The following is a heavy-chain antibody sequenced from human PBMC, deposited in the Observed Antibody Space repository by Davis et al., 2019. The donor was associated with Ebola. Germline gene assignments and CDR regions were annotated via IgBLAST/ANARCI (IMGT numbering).Heavy chain of an antibody. V-gene: IGHV3-23*01. J-gene: IGHJ4*02. CDR1: GFTFSSYA. CDR2: ISGSGGST. Sequence: GESLKISCAASGFTFSSYAMSWVRQAPGKGLEWVSAISGSGGSTYYADSVKGRFTISRDNSKNTLYLQMNSLRAEDTAVYYCAKDTYGDYGLYYFDYWGQGTLVTVSS. D-gene: IGHD4-17*01. CDR3: AKDTYGDYGLYYFDY.